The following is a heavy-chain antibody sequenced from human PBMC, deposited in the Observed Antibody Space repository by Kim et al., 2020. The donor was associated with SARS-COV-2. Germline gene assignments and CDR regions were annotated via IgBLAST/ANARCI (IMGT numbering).Heavy chain of an antibody. J-gene: IGHJ4*02. CDR3: AKRDNSAYFDY. CDR2: ISASGGST. Sequence: GGSLRLSCAASGFTFSSFPMGWVRQAPEKGLDWVSSISASGGSTFYAGSVKGRFTISRDNSKNTLFLQMNSLRAEDTAVYYCAKRDNSAYFDYWGQGTL. D-gene: IGHD3-22*01. CDR1: GFTFSSFP. V-gene: IGHV3-23*01.